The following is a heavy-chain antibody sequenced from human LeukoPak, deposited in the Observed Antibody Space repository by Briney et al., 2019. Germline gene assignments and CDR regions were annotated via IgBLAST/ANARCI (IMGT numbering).Heavy chain of an antibody. CDR1: GGTFSSYA. CDR2: IIPIFGTA. CDR3: ARTPIQLERRPFDY. Sequence: SVKVSCRASGGTFSSYAISWVRQAPGQGLEWMGGIIPIFGTANYAQKFQGRVTITTDESTSTAYMELSSLRSEDTAVYYCARTPIQLERRPFDYWGQGTLVTVSS. D-gene: IGHD1-1*01. J-gene: IGHJ4*02. V-gene: IGHV1-69*05.